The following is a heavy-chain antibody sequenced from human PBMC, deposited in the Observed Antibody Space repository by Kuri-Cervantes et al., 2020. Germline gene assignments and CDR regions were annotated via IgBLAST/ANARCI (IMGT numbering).Heavy chain of an antibody. D-gene: IGHD3-22*01. V-gene: IGHV4-39*01. CDR2: IYYSGST. CDR1: GGSISSSSYY. CDR3: ARTGGPDSSDLYYGY. Sequence: SETLSLTCTASGGSISSSSYYWGWIRQPPGRGLEWIGSIYYSGSTYSNPSLKSRVTISVDTSKNQFSLRLSSVTAADTAVYYCARTGGPDSSDLYYGYWGQGTLVTVSS. J-gene: IGHJ4*02.